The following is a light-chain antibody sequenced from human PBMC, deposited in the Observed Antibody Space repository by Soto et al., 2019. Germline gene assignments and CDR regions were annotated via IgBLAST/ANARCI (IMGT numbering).Light chain of an antibody. CDR1: QSFSSN. Sequence: QCHGTLSLSPGERSTLSCTASQSFSSNLAWYQQKPGQAPRLLIYGASTRATGIPARFSGSGSGTEFTLTMSRLQSEDFAVYYCQQYNTWPRTFGQGTKVAIK. V-gene: IGKV3-15*01. J-gene: IGKJ1*01. CDR2: GAS. CDR3: QQYNTWPRT.